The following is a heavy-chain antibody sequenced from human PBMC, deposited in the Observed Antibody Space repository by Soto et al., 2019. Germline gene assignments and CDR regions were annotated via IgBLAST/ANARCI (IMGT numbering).Heavy chain of an antibody. V-gene: IGHV1-69*06. CDR3: ARTKRSGYDRGDSYYHTMDV. J-gene: IGHJ6*02. D-gene: IGHD3-22*01. CDR2: ILPMFGAI. Sequence: QVQLVQSGAEVKNSGSSVKVSCKASGGTSSNFVITWVRQVPGQGLEWLGGILPMFGAIKYAQKFQDRLTIAADRPTNTSSMELGSLRSEDTAVYYCARTKRSGYDRGDSYYHTMDVWGHGTTVTVS. CDR1: GGTSSNFV.